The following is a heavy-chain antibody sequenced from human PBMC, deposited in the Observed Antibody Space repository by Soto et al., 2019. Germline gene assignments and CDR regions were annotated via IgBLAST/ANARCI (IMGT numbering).Heavy chain of an antibody. Sequence: SETLSLTCTVSGDSISSGTKYWSWIRQPPGKGLEWIGYIFSSGTTYYNPSLKSRLTMSLDASQNQFSLKLNSLTDADTAVYFCARVPAPFDYYYAMDVWGQGTTVTVSS. CDR3: ARVPAPFDYYYAMDV. J-gene: IGHJ6*02. D-gene: IGHD3-16*01. CDR1: GDSISSGTKY. CDR2: IFSSGTT. V-gene: IGHV4-30-4*01.